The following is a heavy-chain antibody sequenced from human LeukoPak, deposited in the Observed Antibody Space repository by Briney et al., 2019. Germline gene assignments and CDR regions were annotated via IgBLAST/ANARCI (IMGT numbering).Heavy chain of an antibody. CDR2: IRSKAYGGTT. J-gene: IGHJ4*02. CDR1: GFTFGDYA. V-gene: IGHV3-49*04. D-gene: IGHD3-10*01. CDR3: TGFGYTVGDYYGSGSQVY. Sequence: GGSLRLSCTASGFTFGDYAMSWVRQAPGKGLEWVGFIRSKAYGGTTEYAASVKGRFTISRDDSKSIAYLQMNSLKTEDTAVYYCTGFGYTVGDYYGSGSQVYWGQGTLVTVSS.